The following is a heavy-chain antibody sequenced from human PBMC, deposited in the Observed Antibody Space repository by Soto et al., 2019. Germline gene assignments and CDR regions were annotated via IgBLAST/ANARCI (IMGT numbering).Heavy chain of an antibody. D-gene: IGHD3-22*01. CDR3: TQSWTYSYDNSV. J-gene: IGHJ3*01. V-gene: IGHV3-15*07. Sequence: EEQLVESGGGLVKPGGSLRLSCAGSGFTFSLAWMNWVRQAPGKGLEWVGRIKSEGSGGTTDYAAPVKGRFTISRDDSINTLYLQMNNLKTEDTAVYYCTQSWTYSYDNSVWGQGTMVTVSS. CDR1: GFTFSLAW. CDR2: IKSEGSGGTT.